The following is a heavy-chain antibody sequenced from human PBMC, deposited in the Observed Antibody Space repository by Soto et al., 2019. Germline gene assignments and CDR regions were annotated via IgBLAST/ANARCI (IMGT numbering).Heavy chain of an antibody. CDR3: ARHDLGYCSGGSCYPDPFDY. V-gene: IGHV4-39*01. D-gene: IGHD2-15*01. J-gene: IGHJ4*02. CDR2: IYYSGST. Sequence: TSETLSLTCTVSGGSISSSSYYWGWIRQPPGKGLEWIGSIYYSGSTYYNPSLKSRVTISVDTSKNQFSLKLSSVTAADTAVYYCARHDLGYCSGGSCYPDPFDYWGQGTLVTVSS. CDR1: GGSISSSSYY.